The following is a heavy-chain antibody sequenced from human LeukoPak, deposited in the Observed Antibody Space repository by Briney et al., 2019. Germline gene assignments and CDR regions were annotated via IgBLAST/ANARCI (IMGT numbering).Heavy chain of an antibody. Sequence: GGSLRPSCAASGFTFDDYAMHWVRQAPGKGLEWVSLISWDGGSTYYADSVKGRFTISRDNSKNSLYLQMNSLRAEDTALYYCAKVLATTSLLNPFDYWGQGTLVTVSS. CDR3: AKVLATTSLLNPFDY. D-gene: IGHD1-1*01. J-gene: IGHJ4*02. V-gene: IGHV3-43D*03. CDR1: GFTFDDYA. CDR2: ISWDGGST.